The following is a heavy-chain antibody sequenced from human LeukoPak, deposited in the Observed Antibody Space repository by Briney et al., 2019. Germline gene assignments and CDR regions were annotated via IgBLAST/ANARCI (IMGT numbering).Heavy chain of an antibody. CDR2: IIPIFGTA. CDR1: GGTFSSYA. J-gene: IGHJ6*02. Sequence: SVTVSCKASGGTFSSYAISWVRQAPGQGLEWMGGIIPIFGTANYAQKFQGRVTITADESTSTAYMELSSLRSEDTAVYYCARGEYCSGGSCPYYYYGMDVWGQGTTVTVSS. V-gene: IGHV1-69*13. D-gene: IGHD2-15*01. CDR3: ARGEYCSGGSCPYYYYGMDV.